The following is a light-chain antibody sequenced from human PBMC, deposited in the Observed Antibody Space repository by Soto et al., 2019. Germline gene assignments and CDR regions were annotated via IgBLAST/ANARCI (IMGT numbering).Light chain of an antibody. J-gene: IGLJ2*01. CDR2: EVS. V-gene: IGLV2-14*01. CDR1: SSDVGGYNY. CDR3: ASYTSSSTSVI. Sequence: QSALTQPPSASGSPGQSVTISCTGTSSDVGGYNYVSWYQQHPGKAPKLMIYEVSTRPSGISSRFSGSKSGNTASLTISGLQAEDEADYYCASYTSSSTSVIFGRGTKVTVL.